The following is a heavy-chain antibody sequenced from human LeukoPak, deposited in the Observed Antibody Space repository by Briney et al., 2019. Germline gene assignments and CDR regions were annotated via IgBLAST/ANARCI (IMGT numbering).Heavy chain of an antibody. D-gene: IGHD3-22*01. CDR2: IYYSGST. J-gene: IGHJ4*02. CDR3: ARLHYYDSSGYYVNYYFDY. Sequence: KPSETLSLTCTVSGGSISSSSYYWGWIRQPPGKGLEWIGSIYYSGSTYYNPSLKSRVTISVDTSKNQFSLKLSSVTAADTAVYYCARLHYYDSSGYYVNYYFDYWGQGTLVTVSS. CDR1: GGSISSSSYY. V-gene: IGHV4-39*07.